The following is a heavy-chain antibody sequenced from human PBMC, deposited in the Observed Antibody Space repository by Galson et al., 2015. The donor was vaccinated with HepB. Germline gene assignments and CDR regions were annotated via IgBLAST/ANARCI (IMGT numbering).Heavy chain of an antibody. Sequence: SETLSLTCTVSGGSISSYYWSWIRQPAGKGLEWIGRIYTSGSTNYNPSLKSRVTMSVDTSKNQFSLKLSSVTAADTAVYYCARDYRWGSTSLPNYWGQGTLVTVSS. CDR1: GGSISSYY. CDR2: IYTSGST. V-gene: IGHV4-4*07. CDR3: ARDYRWGSTSLPNY. J-gene: IGHJ4*02. D-gene: IGHD2-2*01.